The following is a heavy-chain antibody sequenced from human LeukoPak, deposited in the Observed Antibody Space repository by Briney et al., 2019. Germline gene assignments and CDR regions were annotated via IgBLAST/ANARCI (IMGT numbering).Heavy chain of an antibody. CDR2: INSDVSSN. Sequence: PGGSLRLSCAASGFTFSNYYMHWVRQAPGEGLVWISGINSDVSSNYYGDSVKGRFTISRDNARKTLYLLMSSLRAEDSAIYYCVRYRPAPAWGQGTLVTVAS. D-gene: IGHD3-16*02. V-gene: IGHV3-74*01. CDR1: GFTFSNYY. J-gene: IGHJ4*02. CDR3: VRYRPAPA.